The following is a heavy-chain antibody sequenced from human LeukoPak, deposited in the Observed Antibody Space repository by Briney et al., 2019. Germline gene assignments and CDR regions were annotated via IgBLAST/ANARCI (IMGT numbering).Heavy chain of an antibody. V-gene: IGHV4-39*01. D-gene: IGHD4-17*01. J-gene: IGHJ4*02. CDR3: ARLEVTTGDCFDY. CDR1: GGSISSSSYY. Sequence: PSETLSLTCTVSGGSISSSSYYWGWIRQPPRKGLEWIGSIYFSGTTYYNPSLKSRVTISVDTSKNQFSLKLSSVTAADTAVYYCARLEVTTGDCFDYWGQGTLVTVSS. CDR2: IYFSGTT.